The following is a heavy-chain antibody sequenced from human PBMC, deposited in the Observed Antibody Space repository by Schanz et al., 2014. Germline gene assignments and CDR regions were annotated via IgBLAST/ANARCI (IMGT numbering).Heavy chain of an antibody. CDR3: ARAGRGYAYPLNSFPMDV. J-gene: IGHJ6*02. CDR2: IIPFLAVS. Sequence: QDQLLQSGAAVKKPGSSVRVSCKASGGTLDTYKIAWVRQVPGQGLEWMGRIIPFLAVSNYAQDFQGRVTFTADRATSTVHMDLRSLRSEDAGLYYCARAGRGYAYPLNSFPMDVWGQGTTVTVSS. V-gene: IGHV1-69*02. D-gene: IGHD3-16*01. CDR1: GGTLDTYK.